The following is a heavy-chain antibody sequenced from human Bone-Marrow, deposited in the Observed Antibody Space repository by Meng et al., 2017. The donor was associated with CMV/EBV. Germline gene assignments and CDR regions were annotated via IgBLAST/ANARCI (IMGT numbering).Heavy chain of an antibody. J-gene: IGHJ5*02. CDR3: ARHGVMVVPYNWFDP. D-gene: IGHD2-15*01. CDR2: IYHSGST. V-gene: IGHV4-38-2*02. CDR1: GYSISSGYY. Sequence: SETLSLTCTVSGYSISSGYYWGWIRQPPGKGLEWIGSIYHSGSTYYNPSLKSRVTISVDTSKNQFSLKLSSVTAADTAVYYCARHGVMVVPYNWFDPWGQGTLVTVSS.